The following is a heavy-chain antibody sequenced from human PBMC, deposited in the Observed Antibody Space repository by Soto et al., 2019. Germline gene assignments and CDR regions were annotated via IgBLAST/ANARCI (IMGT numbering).Heavy chain of an antibody. Sequence: SETLSLTCTVSGGSISSSSYYWGWIRQPPGKGLEWIGSIYYSGSTYYNPSLKSRVTISVDTSKNQFSLKLSSVTAADTAVYYCARRGTGFGKYNWFDPWGQGTLVTVSS. CDR2: IYYSGST. V-gene: IGHV4-39*01. CDR1: GGSISSSSYY. D-gene: IGHD3-10*01. CDR3: ARRGTGFGKYNWFDP. J-gene: IGHJ5*02.